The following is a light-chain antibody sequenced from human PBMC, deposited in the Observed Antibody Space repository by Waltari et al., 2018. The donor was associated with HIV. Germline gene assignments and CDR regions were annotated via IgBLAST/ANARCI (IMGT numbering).Light chain of an antibody. J-gene: IGKJ2*03. CDR3: QQFGTSPLYS. Sequence: EIVLTQSPGNLSLSTGERATLSCRASQSVSSEYLAWYQQRPGKPPRLLIYGASIRAFGIPDRFSGSRSGTDFTLTISRLEPEDFAVYYCQQFGTSPLYSFGQGTRLEVK. V-gene: IGKV3-20*01. CDR2: GAS. CDR1: QSVSSEY.